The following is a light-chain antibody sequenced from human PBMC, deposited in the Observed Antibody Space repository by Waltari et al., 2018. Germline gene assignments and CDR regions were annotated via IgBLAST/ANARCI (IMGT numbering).Light chain of an antibody. J-gene: IGLJ1*01. CDR2: GKN. CDR1: SLRSYY. Sequence: SSELTQDPAVSVAFGQTVRITCQVDSLRSYYASWYQQKPGQAPVLVIYGKNNRPSGIPDRFSGSSSGNTASLTITGAQAEDEADYYCNSRDSSGNHQVFGTGTKVTVL. CDR3: NSRDSSGNHQV. V-gene: IGLV3-19*01.